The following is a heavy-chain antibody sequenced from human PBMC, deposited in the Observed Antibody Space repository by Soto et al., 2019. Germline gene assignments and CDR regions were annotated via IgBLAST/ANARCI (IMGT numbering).Heavy chain of an antibody. J-gene: IGHJ6*02. Sequence: QVQLVQSGAEVKEPGDSVRVSCEASGYTFTAYYIHWVRQAPGQGLEWMGWINPKFGDTTYAQDFQGRVSMTRDMSISTGYMELSRRTSDDTAIYYCERNMDYYYGRGSGNGHGVWGQGTTVTVFS. CDR3: ERNMDYYYGRGSGNGHGV. CDR1: GYTFTAYY. CDR2: INPKFGDT. D-gene: IGHD3-10*02. V-gene: IGHV1-2*02.